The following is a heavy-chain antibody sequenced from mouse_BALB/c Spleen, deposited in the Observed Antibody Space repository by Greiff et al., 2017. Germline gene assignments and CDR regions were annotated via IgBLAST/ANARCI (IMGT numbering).Heavy chain of an antibody. J-gene: IGHJ3*01. CDR3: ARRGAHYYGSSWFAY. CDR2: INPGDGDT. CDR1: GYTFTSYW. D-gene: IGHD1-1*01. V-gene: IGHV1-53*01. Sequence: VQLQQPGAELVKPGASVKLSCKASGYTFTSYWMHWVKQRPGQGLEWIGEINPGDGDTNYNGKFKGKATLTADKSSSTAYMQLSSLTSEDSAVYFCARRGAHYYGSSWFAYWGQGTLVTVSA.